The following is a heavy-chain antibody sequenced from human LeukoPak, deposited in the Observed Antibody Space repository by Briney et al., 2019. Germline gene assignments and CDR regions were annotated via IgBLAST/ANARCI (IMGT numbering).Heavy chain of an antibody. CDR3: AKSPRIAAAGLNWFDP. CDR1: GFTFSSYA. CDR2: ISGSGGST. Sequence: GGSLGLSCAASGFTFSSYAMSWVRQAPGKGLEWVSAISGSGGSTYYADSVKGRFTISRDNSKNTLYLQMNSLRAEDTAVYYCAKSPRIAAAGLNWFDPWGQGTLVTVSS. V-gene: IGHV3-23*01. J-gene: IGHJ5*02. D-gene: IGHD6-13*01.